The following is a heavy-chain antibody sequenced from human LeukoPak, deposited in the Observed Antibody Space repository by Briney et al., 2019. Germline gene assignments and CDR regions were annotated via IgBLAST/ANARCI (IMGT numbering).Heavy chain of an antibody. Sequence: PGGSLRLSCSASEFTFSNYAMHWVRQAPGKALEYVSAISSNGGSTYYADSVKARFTISGDNSKNTLYLQMNSLRAEDTAVYYCVKGLTIGSTFDYWGQGTLVTVSS. CDR2: ISSNGGST. D-gene: IGHD4/OR15-4a*01. J-gene: IGHJ4*02. V-gene: IGHV3-64D*06. CDR1: EFTFSNYA. CDR3: VKGLTIGSTFDY.